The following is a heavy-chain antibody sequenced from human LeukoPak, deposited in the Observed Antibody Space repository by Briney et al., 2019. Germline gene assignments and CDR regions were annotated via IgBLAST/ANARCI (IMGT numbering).Heavy chain of an antibody. Sequence: ASVKVSCKASGYTFTSYGISWVRQAPGQGLEWMGWISGYNGNTKYAQKLQGRVTMTPDTSTSTAYMELRSLRSDDTAVYYCARDAREVLLWFGEFFPWGQGTLVTVSS. V-gene: IGHV1-18*01. CDR2: ISGYNGNT. CDR1: GYTFTSYG. D-gene: IGHD3-10*01. CDR3: ARDAREVLLWFGEFFP. J-gene: IGHJ5*02.